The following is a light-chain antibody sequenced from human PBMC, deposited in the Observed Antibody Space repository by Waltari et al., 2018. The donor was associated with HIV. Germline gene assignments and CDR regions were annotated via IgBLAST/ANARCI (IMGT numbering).Light chain of an antibody. J-gene: IGLJ3*02. CDR3: QSYDNTLSGSRV. Sequence: SVLMQPPSVSGAPGQRVTISCTGNTSNIGSNHDVHWSQHFQGTAPQLLIYGDSIRPSGVPDRFSGSKAGTSASLAITGLQAEDEGYYYCQSYDNTLSGSRVFGGGTKVTVL. V-gene: IGLV1-40*01. CDR2: GDS. CDR1: TSNIGSNHD.